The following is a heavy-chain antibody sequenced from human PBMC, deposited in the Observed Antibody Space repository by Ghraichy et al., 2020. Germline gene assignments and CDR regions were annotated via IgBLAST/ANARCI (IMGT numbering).Heavy chain of an antibody. D-gene: IGHD1-1*01. Sequence: GGSLRLSCAASGFTVSSNYMSWVRQAPGKGLEWVSVIYSGGSTYYADSVKGRFTISRDNSKNTLYLQMNSLRAEDTAVYYCAREGLERRTYYYYYMDVWGKGTTVTVSS. J-gene: IGHJ6*03. V-gene: IGHV3-53*01. CDR3: AREGLERRTYYYYYMDV. CDR2: IYSGGST. CDR1: GFTVSSNY.